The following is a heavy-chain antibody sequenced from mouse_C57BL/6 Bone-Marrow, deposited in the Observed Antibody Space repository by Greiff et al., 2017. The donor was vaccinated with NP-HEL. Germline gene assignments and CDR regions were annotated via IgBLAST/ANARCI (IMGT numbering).Heavy chain of an antibody. D-gene: IGHD1-1*01. CDR1: GFSLTSYG. CDR3: AKTDGSSYYAMDY. CDR2: IWRGGST. Sequence: VQLQQSGPGLVQPSQSLSITCTVSGFSLTSYGVHWVRQSPGKGLEWLGVIWRGGSTDYNAAFMSRLSITKDNSKSQVFFKMNSLQADDTAIYYCAKTDGSSYYAMDYWGQGTSVTVSS. V-gene: IGHV2-5*01. J-gene: IGHJ4*01.